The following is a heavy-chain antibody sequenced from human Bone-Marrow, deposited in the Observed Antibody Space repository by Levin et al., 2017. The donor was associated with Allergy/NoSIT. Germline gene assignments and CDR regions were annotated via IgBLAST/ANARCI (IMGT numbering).Heavy chain of an antibody. CDR1: GFTFSSDV. D-gene: IGHD2-15*01. J-gene: IGHJ4*02. CDR3: AKGSYCSAGTCYARLGN. V-gene: IGHV3-23*01. Sequence: ASVKVSCAASGFTFSSDVMSWVRQAPGKGLEWVSGISESGGTTYYADSVKGRFTISRDNSKNTLYLEMNSLRAEDTAVYYCAKGSYCSAGTCYARLGNWGQGTLVTVSS. CDR2: ISESGGTT.